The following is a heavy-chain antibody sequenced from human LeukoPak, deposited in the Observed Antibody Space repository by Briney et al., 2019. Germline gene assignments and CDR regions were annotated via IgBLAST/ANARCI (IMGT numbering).Heavy chain of an antibody. V-gene: IGHV3-30*18. J-gene: IGHJ4*02. CDR2: ISYDGSNK. Sequence: GGSLRLSCSASGFTFSGYAMLWVRQAPGKGLEWVAVISYDGSNKYYADSVKGRFTISRDNSKNTLYLQMNSLRAEDTAVYYCAKRRNYYISYWGQGTLVTVSS. CDR1: GFTFSGYA. CDR3: AKRRNYYISY. D-gene: IGHD3-22*01.